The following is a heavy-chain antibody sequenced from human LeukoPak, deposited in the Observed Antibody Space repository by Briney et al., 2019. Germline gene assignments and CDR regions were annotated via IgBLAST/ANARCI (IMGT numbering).Heavy chain of an antibody. CDR1: GFTFSSYA. D-gene: IGHD4-17*01. V-gene: IGHV3-23*01. J-gene: IGHJ4*02. Sequence: PGGSLRLSCAASGFTFSSYAMSWVRQAPGKGLEWVSTISGSGGSSAYADSVKGRFTISRDNSKNTLYLQMNSLRAEDTAVYYCAKDGVTTPYYFDYRGQGTLVTVSS. CDR3: AKDGVTTPYYFDY. CDR2: ISGSGGSS.